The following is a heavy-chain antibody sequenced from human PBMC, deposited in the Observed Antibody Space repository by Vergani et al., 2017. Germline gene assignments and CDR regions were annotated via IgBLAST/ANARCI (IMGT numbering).Heavy chain of an antibody. CDR1: GFTFSSYW. V-gene: IGHV3-7*01. Sequence: EVQLVESGGGLVQPGGSLRLSCAASGFTFSSYWMSWVRQAPGKGLEWVANIKQDGSEKYYVDSVKGRFTISRDNAKNSLYLQMNSLRAEDTAVYYCAREGSWDLFYYYYYMDVWGKGTTVTVSS. D-gene: IGHD1-26*01. CDR3: AREGSWDLFYYYYYMDV. J-gene: IGHJ6*03. CDR2: IKQDGSEK.